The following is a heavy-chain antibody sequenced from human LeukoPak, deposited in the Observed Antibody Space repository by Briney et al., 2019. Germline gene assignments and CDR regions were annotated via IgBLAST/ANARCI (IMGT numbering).Heavy chain of an antibody. V-gene: IGHV1-46*01. Sequence: ASVKVSCKASGYTFSSYYMHWVRQAPGQGLEWVGLINPTGDSTNYAQNFRGRVTMTRDTSTSTVYMDLSSLRSDDTAVYYCARASYYYDSSGYPGYYFDYWGQGTLVTVSS. CDR1: GYTFSSYY. J-gene: IGHJ4*02. D-gene: IGHD3-22*01. CDR3: ARASYYYDSSGYPGYYFDY. CDR2: INPTGDST.